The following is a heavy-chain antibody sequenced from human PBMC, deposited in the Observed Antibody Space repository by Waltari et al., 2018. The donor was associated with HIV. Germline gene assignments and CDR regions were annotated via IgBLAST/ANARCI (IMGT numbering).Heavy chain of an antibody. D-gene: IGHD3-22*01. CDR3: AAYYYDSSGYGGYYYGMDV. CDR2: IYTSGST. Sequence: QVQLQESGPGLVKPSQTLSLTCTVSGGSISSGIYYWSWIRQPAGTGLEWIGRIYTSGSTNYNPSLKSRVTISGDTSKNQFSLKLSSVTAADTAVYYCAAYYYDSSGYGGYYYGMDVWGQGTTVTVSS. CDR1: GGSISSGIYY. J-gene: IGHJ6*02. V-gene: IGHV4-61*02.